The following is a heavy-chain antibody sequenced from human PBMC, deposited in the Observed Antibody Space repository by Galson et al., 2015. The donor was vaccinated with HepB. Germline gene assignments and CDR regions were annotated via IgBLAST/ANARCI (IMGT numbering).Heavy chain of an antibody. CDR3: ARDRRYSSGWYVRYYYYGMDV. D-gene: IGHD6-19*01. Sequence: SLRLSCAASGFTFSSYAMHWVRQAPGKGLEWVAVISYDGSNKYYADSVKGRFTISRDNSKNTLYLQMNSLRAEDTAVYYCARDRRYSSGWYVRYYYYGMDVWGQGTTVTVSS. V-gene: IGHV3-30-3*01. J-gene: IGHJ6*02. CDR1: GFTFSSYA. CDR2: ISYDGSNK.